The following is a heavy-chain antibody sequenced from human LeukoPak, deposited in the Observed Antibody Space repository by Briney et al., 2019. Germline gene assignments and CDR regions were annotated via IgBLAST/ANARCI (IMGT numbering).Heavy chain of an antibody. Sequence: GGSLRLSCAASGFTVSSKYTSWVRQAPRKGLELVSVIYSGGSPYYADSVKGRFTISRDNSKNTLYLQMNSLRAEDTAVYYCARERSTTNWFDPWGQGTLVTVSS. CDR1: GFTVSSKY. V-gene: IGHV3-53*01. CDR3: ARERSTTNWFDP. CDR2: IYSGGSP. J-gene: IGHJ5*02. D-gene: IGHD2-2*01.